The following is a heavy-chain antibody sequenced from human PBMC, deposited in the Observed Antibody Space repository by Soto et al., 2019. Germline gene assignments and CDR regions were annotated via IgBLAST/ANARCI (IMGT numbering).Heavy chain of an antibody. V-gene: IGHV3-23*01. D-gene: IGHD6-6*01. CDR3: AKSLKTYTSSPVDY. J-gene: IGHJ4*02. CDR2: ISASGGGT. Sequence: PGGSLRLSCAASEFTFSSYAMSWVRQAPGKGLEWVSAISASGGGTDYAEYVKGRFTISRDNSKSTLYLQMNSLRADDTAVYYCAKSLKTYTSSPVDYWGQGTLVTVSS. CDR1: EFTFSSYA.